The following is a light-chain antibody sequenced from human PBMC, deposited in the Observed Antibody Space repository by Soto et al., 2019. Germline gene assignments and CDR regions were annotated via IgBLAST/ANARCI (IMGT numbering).Light chain of an antibody. CDR3: QQSYSMPPWT. CDR1: QTINTY. CDR2: AIS. J-gene: IGKJ1*01. Sequence: DIQMTQSPSSLSASVGDSVTISCRAGQTINTYLNWYQQKPGQAPKVLIFAISTLQAGVPSRFRGSGSGTEFSLTISSLQPEDAATYYCQQSYSMPPWTFGQGTKVQIK. V-gene: IGKV1-39*01.